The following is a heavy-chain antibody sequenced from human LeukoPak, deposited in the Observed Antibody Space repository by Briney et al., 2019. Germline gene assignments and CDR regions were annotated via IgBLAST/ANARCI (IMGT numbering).Heavy chain of an antibody. CDR3: ARDDYYDSSGYYGFDY. CDR2: IWNDGSNK. J-gene: IGHJ4*02. D-gene: IGHD3-22*01. CDR1: GITFSSFG. V-gene: IGHV3-33*01. Sequence: GGSLRLSCAAPGITFSSFGMHWLRQAPGKGLEWVAFIWNDGSNKYYADSVKGRFTISRDNAKNSLYLQMNSLRAEDTAVYYCARDDYYDSSGYYGFDYWGQGTLVTVSS.